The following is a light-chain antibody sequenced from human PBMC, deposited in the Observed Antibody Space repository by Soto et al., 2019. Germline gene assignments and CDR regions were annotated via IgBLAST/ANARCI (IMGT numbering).Light chain of an antibody. CDR2: AAS. J-gene: IGKJ1*01. CDR1: QSISNH. CDR3: QQSYSTPRT. Sequence: DIQMTQSPSSLSASVEDRVIITCRASQSISNHLNWYQQKPGKAPKLLIFAASSLQSGVPSRFSGSGSGTDFTLTISSLQPEEFATYYCQQSYSTPRTVGQGTKVDIK. V-gene: IGKV1-39*01.